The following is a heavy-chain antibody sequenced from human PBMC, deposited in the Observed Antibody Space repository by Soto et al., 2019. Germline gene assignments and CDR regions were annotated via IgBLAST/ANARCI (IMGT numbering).Heavy chain of an antibody. Sequence: GGSLRLSCAASGFTFSSYAMSWVRQAPGKGLEWVSAISGSGGSTYCADSVKGRFTISRDNSKNTLYLQMNSLRAEDTAVYYCAKWSLYYYDSSGLSGRFDYWGQGTLVTVSS. CDR2: ISGSGGST. CDR3: AKWSLYYYDSSGLSGRFDY. CDR1: GFTFSSYA. D-gene: IGHD3-22*01. V-gene: IGHV3-23*01. J-gene: IGHJ4*02.